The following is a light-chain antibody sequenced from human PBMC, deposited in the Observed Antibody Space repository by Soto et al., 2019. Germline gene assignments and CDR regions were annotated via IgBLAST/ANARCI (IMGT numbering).Light chain of an antibody. Sequence: PGTLSLSPGESASLSCRASQSAGNFLAWYQQKPGQAPRLLIYYISTRATGLPARFSGSGSATEFTITINRMQYEDSAVYYCQQHNQWPITFGQGTRLEIK. CDR1: QSAGNF. CDR2: YIS. J-gene: IGKJ5*01. CDR3: QQHNQWPIT. V-gene: IGKV3D-15*01.